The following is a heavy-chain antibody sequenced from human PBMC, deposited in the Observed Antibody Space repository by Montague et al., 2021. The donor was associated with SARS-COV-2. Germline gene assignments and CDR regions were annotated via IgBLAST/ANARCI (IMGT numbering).Heavy chain of an antibody. V-gene: IGHV4-39*01. CDR2: DCYSGST. D-gene: IGHD3-16*01. J-gene: IGHJ5*02. CDR1: GDSLRSSDYS. CDR3: ARLGFVELWLNVGWFDP. Sequence: SETLSLTCSVSGDSLRSSDYSWGWIRQPPGKGLEWIVTDCYSGSTNYNPSLKSRVTMPVDTSKNQFSLELRSVTAADTAVYYCARLGFVELWLNVGWFDPWGQGTLVTVSS.